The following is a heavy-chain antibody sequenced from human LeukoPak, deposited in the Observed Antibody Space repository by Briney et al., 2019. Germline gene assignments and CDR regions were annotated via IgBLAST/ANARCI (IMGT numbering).Heavy chain of an antibody. CDR1: GGSISSSSYY. Sequence: SETLSLTCTVSGGSISSSSYYWGWIRQPPGEGLEWIGSIYYSGSTCYNPSLKSRVTISVDTSKNQFTVNLSSVTAADTAVYYCTRHFGSGRDDYWGQGTLVTVSS. J-gene: IGHJ4*02. V-gene: IGHV4-39*01. D-gene: IGHD3-10*01. CDR2: IYYSGST. CDR3: TRHFGSGRDDY.